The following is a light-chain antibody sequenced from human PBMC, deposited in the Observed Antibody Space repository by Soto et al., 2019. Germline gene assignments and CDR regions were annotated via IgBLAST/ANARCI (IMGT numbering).Light chain of an antibody. V-gene: IGKV3-20*01. Sequence: EIVLTQSPGTLSLSPGERATLSCRASQSVSSSYLAWYQQKPGQAPRLLIYGVSTRATGIPDRFSGSGSGTDFTLTISRLEPEDFGVYYCQQFGSSPPMYTFSQGTKLEIK. J-gene: IGKJ2*01. CDR2: GVS. CDR3: QQFGSSPPMYT. CDR1: QSVSSSY.